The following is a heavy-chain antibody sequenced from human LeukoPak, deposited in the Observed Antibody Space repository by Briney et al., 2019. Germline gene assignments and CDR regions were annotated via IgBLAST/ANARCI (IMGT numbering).Heavy chain of an antibody. CDR2: ISSSSSTI. J-gene: IGHJ4*02. V-gene: IGHV3-48*04. D-gene: IGHD3-9*01. CDR1: GFTFSSYS. CDR3: ARGDYDILTGYYIGY. Sequence: GGSLRLSCAASGFTFSSYSMNWVRQAPGKGLEWVSYISSSSSTIYYADSVKGRFTISRDNAKNSPYLQMNSLRAEDTAVYYCARGDYDILTGYYIGYWGQGTLVTVSS.